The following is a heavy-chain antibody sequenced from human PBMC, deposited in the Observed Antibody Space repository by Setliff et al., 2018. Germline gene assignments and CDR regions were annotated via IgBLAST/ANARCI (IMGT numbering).Heavy chain of an antibody. J-gene: IGHJ3*02. CDR3: ARDSSGYMAFDI. Sequence: ASVKVSCKASGYTFTSYGISWVRQAPGQGVEWMGWSSAYNGNTNYAQKLQGRVTMTTDTSTSTAYMELRSLRSDDTAVYYCARDSSGYMAFDIWGQGTMVTVSS. CDR2: SSAYNGNT. D-gene: IGHD3-22*01. V-gene: IGHV1-18*01. CDR1: GYTFTSYG.